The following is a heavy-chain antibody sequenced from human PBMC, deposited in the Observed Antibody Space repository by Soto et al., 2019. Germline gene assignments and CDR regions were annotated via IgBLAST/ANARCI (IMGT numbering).Heavy chain of an antibody. J-gene: IGHJ4*02. D-gene: IGHD2-15*01. Sequence: GGSLRLSCAASGFTFSSYWMHWVRQAPGKGLVWVSRINSDGSSTSYADSVKGRFTISRDDAKNTLYLQMNSLRAEDTAVYYCVRTSLVVAAATREDYWGQGTLVTVSS. CDR1: GFTFSSYW. CDR3: VRTSLVVAAATREDY. CDR2: INSDGSST. V-gene: IGHV3-74*01.